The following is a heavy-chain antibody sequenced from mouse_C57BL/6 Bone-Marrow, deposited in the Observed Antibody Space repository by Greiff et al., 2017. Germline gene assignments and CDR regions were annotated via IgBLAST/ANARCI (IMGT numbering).Heavy chain of an antibody. V-gene: IGHV5-4*01. D-gene: IGHD2-4*01. Sequence: EVQRVESGGGLVKPGGSLKLSCAASGFTFSSYALSWVRQTPEKRLEWVATISAGGSYTHYPDNVKGKFTIARDNAKNNLYLQMRHLKSEDTAMYYCARGSYDYDEWFDYWGQGTTLTVSS. CDR1: GFTFSSYA. J-gene: IGHJ2*01. CDR3: ARGSYDYDEWFDY. CDR2: ISAGGSYT.